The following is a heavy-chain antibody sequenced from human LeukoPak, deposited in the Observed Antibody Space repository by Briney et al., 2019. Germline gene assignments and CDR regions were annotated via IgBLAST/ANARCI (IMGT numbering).Heavy chain of an antibody. J-gene: IGHJ4*02. V-gene: IGHV3-66*01. Sequence: GGSLGLSCAASGFTVSSNYMSWVRQAPGKGLEWVSVIYSGGSTYYADSVKGRFTISRDNSKNTLYLQMNSLRAEDTAVYYCARGRGYYYDSSGYALDYWGQGTLVTVSS. CDR2: IYSGGST. CDR1: GFTVSSNY. D-gene: IGHD3-22*01. CDR3: ARGRGYYYDSSGYALDY.